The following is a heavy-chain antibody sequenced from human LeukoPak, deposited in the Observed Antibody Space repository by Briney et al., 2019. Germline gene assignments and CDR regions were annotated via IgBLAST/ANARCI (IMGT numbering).Heavy chain of an antibody. V-gene: IGHV3-66*01. J-gene: IGHJ5*02. Sequence: GGSLRLSCAASGFTVSSNYMSWVRQAPGKGLEWVSIIYSGGTTYYADSVKGRFTISRDNSKNTLYMQMNSLRAEDTAVYYCAKGRRITIFDWFDPWGQGTLVTVSS. CDR2: IYSGGTT. CDR3: AKGRRITIFDWFDP. CDR1: GFTVSSNY. D-gene: IGHD3-3*01.